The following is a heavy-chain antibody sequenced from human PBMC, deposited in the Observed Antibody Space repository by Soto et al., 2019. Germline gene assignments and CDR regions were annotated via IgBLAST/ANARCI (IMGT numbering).Heavy chain of an antibody. CDR3: AGDYTASSGWSPWNYYGIDC. CDR1: GYTFTSYY. V-gene: IGHV1-46*01. J-gene: IGHJ6*02. CDR2: INATGGST. Sequence: QVQLVQSGAEVKKPGASVKVSCKASGYTFTSYYMHWVRQAHRQGLEWMGIINATGGSTSYAQKFQGAGTITRDTCTITVYMELRSLRAENTAVYYCAGDYTASSGWSPWNYYGIDCWGQGTKVTVSS. D-gene: IGHD6-19*01.